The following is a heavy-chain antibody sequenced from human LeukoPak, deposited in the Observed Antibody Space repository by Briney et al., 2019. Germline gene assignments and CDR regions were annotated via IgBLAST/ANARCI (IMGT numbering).Heavy chain of an antibody. V-gene: IGHV4-59*01. D-gene: IGHD4-17*01. J-gene: IGHJ4*02. CDR2: IYYSGST. CDR3: ARDDGDWGGSDY. Sequence: SETLSLTCTVSGGSISSYYWNWIRQPPGKGLEWIGYIYYSGSTNYNPSLKSRVTISVDTSKNQFSLKLSSVTAADTAVYYCARDDGDWGGSDYRGQGTLVTVSS. CDR1: GGSISSYY.